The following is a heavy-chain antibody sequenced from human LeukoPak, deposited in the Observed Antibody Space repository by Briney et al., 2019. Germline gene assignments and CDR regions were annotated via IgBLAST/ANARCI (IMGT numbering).Heavy chain of an antibody. Sequence: ASVKVSCKASGYTFSRYGVSWVRQAPGQGLEWMGWISGYNGHTKYAQKVQGRVTMSTDTSTSTVYMELRSLISDDTGVYYCARGQTNRLLWVGELVSNINPFDYWGQGTLVTVSS. CDR3: ARGQTNRLLWVGELVSNINPFDY. CDR2: ISGYNGHT. V-gene: IGHV1-18*01. D-gene: IGHD3-10*01. CDR1: GYTFSRYG. J-gene: IGHJ4*02.